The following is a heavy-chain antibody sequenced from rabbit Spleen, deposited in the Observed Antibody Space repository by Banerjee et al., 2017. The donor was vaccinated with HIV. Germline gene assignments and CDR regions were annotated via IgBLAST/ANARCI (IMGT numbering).Heavy chain of an antibody. CDR1: GFSFSSSYW. D-gene: IGHD6-1*01. J-gene: IGHJ6*01. V-gene: IGHV1S45*01. CDR3: ARVGGVGVYGYATL. Sequence: QEQLEESGGDLVKPEGSLTLTCTASGFSFSSSYWICWVRQAPGKGLEWIACIDADSSGSTYYASWAKGRFTISKASSTTVILQVTSLTAADTATYFCARVGGVGVYGYATLWGPGTLVTVS. CDR2: IDADSSGST.